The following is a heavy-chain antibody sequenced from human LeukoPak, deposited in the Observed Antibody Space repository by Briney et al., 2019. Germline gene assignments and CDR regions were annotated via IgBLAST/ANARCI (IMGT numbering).Heavy chain of an antibody. CDR3: TNWGNRWGFDY. CDR1: GFTFSKSW. J-gene: IGHJ4*02. CDR2: IKEDGSAK. Sequence: GGSLRLSCAASGFTFSKSWMTWVRQTPGKGLEWVANIKEDGSAKYYADSVKGRFAISRDNAKNSLFLQMNSLRAEDTAVYYCTNWGNRWGFDYWGQGTPVTVSS. V-gene: IGHV3-7*01. D-gene: IGHD7-27*01.